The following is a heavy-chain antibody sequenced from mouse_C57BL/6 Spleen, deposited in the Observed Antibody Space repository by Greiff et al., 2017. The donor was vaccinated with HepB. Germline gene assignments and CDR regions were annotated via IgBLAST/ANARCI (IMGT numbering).Heavy chain of an antibody. Sequence: EVQLQQSGPELVKPGASVKIPCKASGYTFTDYNMDWVKQSHGKSLEWIGDINPNNGGTNYNQKFEGKATLTVDKSSSTAYMELRSLTSEDTAVYYCARQAWEAYWFDYWGQGTTLTVSS. CDR2: INPNNGGT. D-gene: IGHD2-10*01. V-gene: IGHV1-18*01. CDR1: GYTFTDYN. CDR3: ARQAWEAYWFDY. J-gene: IGHJ2*01.